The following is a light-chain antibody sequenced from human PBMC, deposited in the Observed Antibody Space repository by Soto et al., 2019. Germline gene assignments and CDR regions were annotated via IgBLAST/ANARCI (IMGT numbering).Light chain of an antibody. V-gene: IGKV1-12*01. Sequence: TQSPGTLSLSPGERATLSCRASQSISSYVSWYQQKPGKAPKLLIYAASSLQSGVPSRFSGSGSGTDFTLTISSLQPEDFATYYCQQANSFPLTFGGGTKLDIK. J-gene: IGKJ4*01. CDR3: QQANSFPLT. CDR2: AAS. CDR1: QSISSY.